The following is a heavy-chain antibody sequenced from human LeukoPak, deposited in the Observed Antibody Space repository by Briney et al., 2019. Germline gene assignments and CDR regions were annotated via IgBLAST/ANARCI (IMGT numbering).Heavy chain of an antibody. Sequence: GGSLTLSCAASGFTFSLHNMHCVGQAPGKGLEWVSFKRFDRNNEDYADSVKGRFTISRDNSKNTLYLQMNSLRPEDTAIYYCAKYNNAWVIDYWGKGTLVTVSS. V-gene: IGHV3-30*02. CDR3: AKYNNAWVIDY. CDR1: GFTFSLHN. CDR2: KRFDRNNE. J-gene: IGHJ4*02. D-gene: IGHD5-24*01.